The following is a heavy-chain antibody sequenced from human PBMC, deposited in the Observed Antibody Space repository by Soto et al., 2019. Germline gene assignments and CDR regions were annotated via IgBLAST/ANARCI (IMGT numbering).Heavy chain of an antibody. D-gene: IGHD3-9*01. V-gene: IGHV1-2*04. CDR2: INPNSGGT. CDR3: ARDQWYYDILTGYSFYGMDV. CDR1: GYTFTGYY. J-gene: IGHJ6*02. Sequence: ASVKVSCKASGYTFTGYYMHWVRQAPGQGLEWMGWINPNSGGTNYAQKFQGWVTMTRDTSISTAYMELSRLRSDDTAVYYCARDQWYYDILTGYSFYGMDVWGQGTTVTVS.